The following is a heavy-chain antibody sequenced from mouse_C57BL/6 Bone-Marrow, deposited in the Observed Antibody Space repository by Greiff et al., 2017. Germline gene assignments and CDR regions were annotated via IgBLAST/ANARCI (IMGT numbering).Heavy chain of an antibody. D-gene: IGHD1-1*01. CDR1: GYTFTSYD. V-gene: IGHV1-85*01. J-gene: IGHJ4*01. CDR2: IYPRDGGT. Sequence: LVESGPELVKPGASVKLSCKASGYTFTSYDINWVKQRPGQGLEWIGWIYPRDGGTKYNEKFKGKATLTVDKSSSTAYMEHHSLASEEATVCVCASRSSYGAMDYWGQGTSVTVSS. CDR3: ASRSSYGAMDY.